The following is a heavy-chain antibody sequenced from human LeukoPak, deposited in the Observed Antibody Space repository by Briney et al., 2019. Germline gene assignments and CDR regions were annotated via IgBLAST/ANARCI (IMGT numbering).Heavy chain of an antibody. CDR3: ARGGPVRASITMIVVVSLDY. CDR2: INPNSGGT. V-gene: IGHV1-2*02. Sequence: ASVKVSCKASGYTFTGHYMHWVRQAPGQGLEWMGWINPNSGGTNYAQKFQGRVTMTRDTSTSTVYMELSSLRSEDTAVYYCARGGPVRASITMIVVVSLDYWGQGTLVTVSS. J-gene: IGHJ4*02. CDR1: GYTFTGHY. D-gene: IGHD3-22*01.